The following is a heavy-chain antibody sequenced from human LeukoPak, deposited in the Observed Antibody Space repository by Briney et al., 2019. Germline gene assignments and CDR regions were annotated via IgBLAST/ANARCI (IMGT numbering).Heavy chain of an antibody. CDR1: GFTFSSCA. V-gene: IGHV3-23*01. D-gene: IGHD1-26*01. CDR3: AKDPIFSGSYGVFDY. Sequence: GGSLRLSCAASGFTFSSCAMSWVRQAPGKGLEWVSTIIDSGNSIYYADSAEGRFTISRDNSKNTLYLQMNSLRAGDTAVYYCAKDPIFSGSYGVFDYWGLGTLVTVSS. J-gene: IGHJ4*02. CDR2: IIDSGNSI.